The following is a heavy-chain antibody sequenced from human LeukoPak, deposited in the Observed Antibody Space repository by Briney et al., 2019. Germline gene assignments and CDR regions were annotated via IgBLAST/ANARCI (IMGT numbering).Heavy chain of an antibody. CDR1: GGSISHYY. J-gene: IGHJ4*02. Sequence: SETLSLTCTVSGGSISHYYWSWIRQPPGKGLEWIGYIDYSGSTNYNPSLKSRVTISVDTSKNQFSLKLSSVTAADTAVYYCARVGAAAGMFDYWGQGTLVTVSS. CDR3: ARVGAAAGMFDY. CDR2: IDYSGST. V-gene: IGHV4-59*08. D-gene: IGHD6-13*01.